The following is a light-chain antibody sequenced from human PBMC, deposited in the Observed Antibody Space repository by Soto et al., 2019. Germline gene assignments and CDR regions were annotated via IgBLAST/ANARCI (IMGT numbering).Light chain of an antibody. Sequence: QSVLTQPPSASGSPGQSVTISCTGTSSDVGGSNYVSWYQQHSDKAPKLMIYEVNKRPSGVPDRFSGSKSGNTASLTVSGLQAEDEADYYCSSYACDNKFVFGSGTKVTVL. V-gene: IGLV2-8*01. J-gene: IGLJ1*01. CDR3: SSYACDNKFV. CDR2: EVN. CDR1: SSDVGGSNY.